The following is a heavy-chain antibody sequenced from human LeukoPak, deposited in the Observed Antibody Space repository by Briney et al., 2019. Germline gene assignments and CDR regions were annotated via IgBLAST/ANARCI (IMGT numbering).Heavy chain of an antibody. J-gene: IGHJ4*02. Sequence: GESLKISCKSSGYSLTSYWIAWVRQLPGKGLEWMGIDYLGDSDTRYSPSFQGQVTFSADKSITTAYLHWSSLKASDTAMYYCARLAYYDSSGYHLDYWGQGTLVTVPS. V-gene: IGHV5-51*01. D-gene: IGHD3-22*01. CDR2: DYLGDSDT. CDR3: ARLAYYDSSGYHLDY. CDR1: GYSLTSYW.